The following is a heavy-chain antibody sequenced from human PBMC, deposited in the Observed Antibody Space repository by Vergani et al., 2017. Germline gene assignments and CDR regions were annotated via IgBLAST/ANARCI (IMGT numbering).Heavy chain of an antibody. CDR3: ASPALTTVTTWDAFDI. CDR2: IIPIFGTA. Sequence: QVQLVQSGAEVKKPGSSVKVSCKASGGTFSSYAISWVRQAPGQGLEWMGRIIPIFGTANYAQKFQGRVTITADESTSPAYMELSSLRSEDTAVYYCASPALTTVTTWDAFDIWGQGTMVTVSS. CDR1: GGTFSSYA. D-gene: IGHD4-17*01. V-gene: IGHV1-69*18. J-gene: IGHJ3*02.